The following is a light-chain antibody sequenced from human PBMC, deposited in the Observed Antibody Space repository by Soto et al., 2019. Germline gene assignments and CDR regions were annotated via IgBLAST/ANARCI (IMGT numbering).Light chain of an antibody. Sequence: DIQMTQSPSTLSASVGDRVTITCRASQSISSWLAWYQQKPGKAPKLLIYKASSLESGVPSRFSGSGSVTEFTLTISSLQPDDFATYYCQQFNNYPWTFGQVTRVEIK. CDR3: QQFNNYPWT. J-gene: IGKJ1*01. CDR2: KAS. CDR1: QSISSW. V-gene: IGKV1-5*03.